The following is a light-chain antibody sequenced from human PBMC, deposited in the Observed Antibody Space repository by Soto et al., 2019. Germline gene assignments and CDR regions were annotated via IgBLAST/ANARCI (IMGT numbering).Light chain of an antibody. CDR3: QQYDNLPHT. Sequence: DIQMTQSPSSLSASVGDRVTITCQASQDISNYLNWYQHKPGKAPKLLISHASNLETGVPSRFSGSGSGTDFSFTISSLQPEDIATYYCQQYDNLPHTFGQGTKLEIK. CDR1: QDISNY. CDR2: HAS. J-gene: IGKJ2*01. V-gene: IGKV1-33*01.